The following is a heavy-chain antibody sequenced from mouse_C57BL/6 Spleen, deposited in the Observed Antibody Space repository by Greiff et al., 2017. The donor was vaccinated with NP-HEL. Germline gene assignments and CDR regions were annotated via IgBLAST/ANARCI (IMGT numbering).Heavy chain of an antibody. D-gene: IGHD1-1*01. Sequence: EVMLVESGEGLVKPGGSLKLSCAASGSTFSSYAMSWVRQTPEKRLEWVAYISSGGDYIYYADTVKGRFTISRDNARNTLYLQMSSLKSEDTAMYYCTRDQVYYYGSSYSYYFDYWGQGTTLTVSS. CDR2: ISSGGDYI. CDR1: GSTFSSYA. CDR3: TRDQVYYYGSSYSYYFDY. V-gene: IGHV5-9-1*02. J-gene: IGHJ2*01.